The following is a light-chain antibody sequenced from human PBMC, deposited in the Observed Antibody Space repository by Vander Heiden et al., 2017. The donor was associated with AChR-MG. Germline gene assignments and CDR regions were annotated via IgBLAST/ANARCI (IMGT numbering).Light chain of an antibody. J-gene: IGKJ4*01. V-gene: IGKV3-20*01. CDR1: QSVSSNY. CDR3: QQYGTSPFT. CDR2: GAS. Sequence: EIVLTQSPGTLSLSPGERATLSCRASQSVSSNYLVWYQQNPGQAPRLLIYGASSRATGIPDRFSASGSGTDFSLTISRLEPEDFAVYYCQQYGTSPFTFGGGTKVEIK.